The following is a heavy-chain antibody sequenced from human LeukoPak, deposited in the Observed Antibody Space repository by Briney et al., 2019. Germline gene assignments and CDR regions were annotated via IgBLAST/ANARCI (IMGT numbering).Heavy chain of an antibody. J-gene: IGHJ1*01. CDR3: VRHDSYIPF. D-gene: IGHD5-18*01. CDR2: ISDNDGST. CDR1: GFTFKNYA. Sequence: PGGSLRLSCAASGFTFKNYAMSWVRQTPGMGLEWVSAISDNDGSTYYTDSVKGRFTISRDNSKDTVYLQMNNLRAADTALYFCVRHDSYIPFWGQGSLVIVSS. V-gene: IGHV3-23*01.